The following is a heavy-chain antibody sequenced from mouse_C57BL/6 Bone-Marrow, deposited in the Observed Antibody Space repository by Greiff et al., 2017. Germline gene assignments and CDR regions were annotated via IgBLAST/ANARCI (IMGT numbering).Heavy chain of an antibody. J-gene: IGHJ3*01. CDR3: ARGRNFRLAY. CDR2: IDPSDSYT. CDR1: GYTFTSYW. Sequence: QVQLQQPGAELVMPGASVKLSCKASGYTFTSYWMHWVKQRPGQGLEWIGEIDPSDSYTNYNQKFKGKSTLTVDKSSRTAYMQLSSLTSETSAVYYCARGRNFRLAYWGRGTLVTVSA. V-gene: IGHV1-69*01.